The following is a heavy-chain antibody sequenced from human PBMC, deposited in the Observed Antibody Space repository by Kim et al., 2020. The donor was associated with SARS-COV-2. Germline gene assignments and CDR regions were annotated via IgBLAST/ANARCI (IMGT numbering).Heavy chain of an antibody. D-gene: IGHD3-22*01. Sequence: ASVKVSCKASGYSFTSQAMNWVRQAPGQGLEWMGWIHTNTGKPTYIQGFTGRFVFSLDTSVSTAYLQINSLEAEDTAMYYCARADSRGYIFDYWVQGTLV. J-gene: IGHJ4*02. CDR3: ARADSRGYIFDY. V-gene: IGHV7-4-1*02. CDR2: IHTNTGKP. CDR1: GYSFTSQA.